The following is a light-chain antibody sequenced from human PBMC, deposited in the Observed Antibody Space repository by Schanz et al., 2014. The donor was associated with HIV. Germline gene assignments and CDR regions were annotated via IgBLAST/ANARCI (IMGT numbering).Light chain of an antibody. Sequence: DIQMTQSPSPLSASVGDTVTITCRASQDISNYLNWYQQKSGKAPKLLIHDASKLETGVPSRFSGSGSGTDFTFTISSLQPEDVATYYCQQYDALPRTFGQGTKVEIK. V-gene: IGKV1-33*01. CDR2: DAS. CDR1: QDISNY. J-gene: IGKJ1*01. CDR3: QQYDALPRT.